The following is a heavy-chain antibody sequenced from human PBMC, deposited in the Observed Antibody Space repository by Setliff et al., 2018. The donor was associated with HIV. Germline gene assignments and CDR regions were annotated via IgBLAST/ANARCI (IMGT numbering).Heavy chain of an antibody. CDR3: ARHQSGYNFSPFDN. D-gene: IGHD5-12*01. J-gene: IGHJ4*02. CDR1: SGPFSSRHY. Sequence: KTSETLSLTCTVSSGPFSSRHYWGWIRQSPGKGLEWIGSVSYSGTTYYNPSLRSRVTLSVDTSKNQFSLILSSVTAADTATYYCARHQSGYNFSPFDNWGRGSLVTVSS. CDR2: VSYSGTT. V-gene: IGHV4-39*01.